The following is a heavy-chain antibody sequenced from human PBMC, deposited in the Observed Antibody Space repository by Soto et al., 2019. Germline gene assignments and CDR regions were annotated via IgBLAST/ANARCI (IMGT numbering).Heavy chain of an antibody. V-gene: IGHV4-59*08. Sequence: QVQLQESGPGLVKPSETLSLTCSVSGGSIGSYYWSWIRQPPGKGLEWIGCLYYSGSTNYNPSLKSRVTISVDTSKSQLSLKLSSVTAADTAVYYCARGGWRQIDYWGQGTLVTVSS. CDR2: LYYSGST. CDR3: ARGGWRQIDY. CDR1: GGSIGSYY. D-gene: IGHD3-3*01. J-gene: IGHJ4*02.